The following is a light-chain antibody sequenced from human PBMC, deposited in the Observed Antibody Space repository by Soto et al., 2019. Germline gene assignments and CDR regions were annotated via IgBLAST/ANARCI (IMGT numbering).Light chain of an antibody. Sequence: QSVLTQPASVSGSPGQSITISCTGTSSDVGAYNYVSWYQQHPGKAPKVMIFEVSHRPSGVSNRFSGSKSGNTASLTISGLQAEDEADYYCISYPSSGLYVFGTGTKVTVL. CDR2: EVS. J-gene: IGLJ1*01. CDR1: SSDVGAYNY. CDR3: ISYPSSGLYV. V-gene: IGLV2-14*01.